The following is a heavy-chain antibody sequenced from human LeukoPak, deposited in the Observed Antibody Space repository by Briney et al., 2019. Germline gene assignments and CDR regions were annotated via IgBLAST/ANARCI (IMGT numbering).Heavy chain of an antibody. V-gene: IGHV4-38-2*02. CDR1: GYSISSGYY. CDR2: IYHSGST. J-gene: IGHJ4*02. CDR3: AREYSGYDSPFDY. Sequence: PSETLSLTCTVSGYSISSGYYWGWIRQPPGKGLEWIGTIYHSGSTYYNPSLKSRVTISVDTSKNQFSLKLSSVTAADTAVYYCAREYSGYDSPFDYWGQGTLVTVSS. D-gene: IGHD5-12*01.